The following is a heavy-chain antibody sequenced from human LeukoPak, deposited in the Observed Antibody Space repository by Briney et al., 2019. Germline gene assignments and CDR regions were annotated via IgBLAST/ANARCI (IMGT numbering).Heavy chain of an antibody. D-gene: IGHD6-13*01. J-gene: IGHJ3*02. CDR3: ARPYSSSWPEYAFDI. CDR2: INPNSGGT. CDR1: GYTFTGYY. V-gene: IGHV1-2*04. Sequence: GASVKVSCKASGYTFTGYYMHWVRQAPGQGLEXXXXINPNSGGTNYAQKFQGWVTMTRDTSISTAYMELSRLRSDDTAVYYCARPYSSSWPEYAFDIWGQGTMVTVSS.